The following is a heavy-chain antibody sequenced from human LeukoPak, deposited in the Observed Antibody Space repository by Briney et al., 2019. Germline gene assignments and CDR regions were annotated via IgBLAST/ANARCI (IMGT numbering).Heavy chain of an antibody. CDR3: ARGPAAASWFDP. CDR2: INHSGST. J-gene: IGHJ5*02. D-gene: IGHD6-13*01. Sequence: PSETLSLTCAVYGGSFSGYYWSWIRQPPGKGLEWIGEINHSGSTNYNPSLKSRVTISVDTSKNQFSLKLSSVTAADTAVYYCARGPAAASWFDPWGQGTLVTVSS. CDR1: GGSFSGYY. V-gene: IGHV4-34*01.